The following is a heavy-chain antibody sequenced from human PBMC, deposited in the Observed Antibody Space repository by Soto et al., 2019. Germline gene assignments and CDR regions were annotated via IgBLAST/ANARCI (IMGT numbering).Heavy chain of an antibody. D-gene: IGHD2-21*02. CDR1: RGTFSSYA. J-gene: IGHJ4*02. CDR3: ARSAAVVVTAGYFDY. CDR2: IIPIFVTP. V-gene: IGHV1-69*13. Sequence: SVKVSCKASRGTFSSYAISWVRQAPGQGLDWMGGIIPIFVTPNYAQKFQGRVTITADESTRPASMELRSLRSEATAVYYCARSAAVVVTAGYFDYWGQGTLVTVSS.